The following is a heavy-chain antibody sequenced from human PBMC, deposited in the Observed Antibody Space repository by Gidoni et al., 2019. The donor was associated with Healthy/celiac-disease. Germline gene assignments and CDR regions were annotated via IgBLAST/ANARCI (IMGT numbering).Heavy chain of an antibody. CDR3: AIYAPYDYDSSAPPGEFDY. CDR1: GYSISSRYY. Sequence: QVQLQESGPGLVKPSEPLSLRCAVSGYSISSRYYWGWLRQPPGKGLEWIGSIYHSGSIYYNPSLKSRVTISVDTSKNHFSLKLSSVTAADTAVYYCAIYAPYDYDSSAPPGEFDYWGQGTLVTVSS. CDR2: IYHSGSI. V-gene: IGHV4-38-2*01. J-gene: IGHJ4*02. D-gene: IGHD3-22*01.